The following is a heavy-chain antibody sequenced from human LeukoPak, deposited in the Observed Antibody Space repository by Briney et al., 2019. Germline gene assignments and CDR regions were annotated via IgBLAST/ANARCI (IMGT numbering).Heavy chain of an antibody. CDR1: GYSISSGYY. J-gene: IGHJ4*02. CDR3: ARDGIVGASDY. D-gene: IGHD1-26*01. Sequence: SETLSHTCTVSGYSISSGYYWGWIRQPPGKGLEWIGSIYHSGSTYYNPSLKSRVTISVDTSKNQFSLKLSSVTAADTAVYYCARDGIVGASDYWGQGTLVTVSS. V-gene: IGHV4-38-2*02. CDR2: IYHSGST.